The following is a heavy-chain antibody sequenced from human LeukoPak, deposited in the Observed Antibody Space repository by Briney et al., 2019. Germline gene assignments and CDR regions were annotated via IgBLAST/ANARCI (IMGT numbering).Heavy chain of an antibody. CDR2: IYYSGST. CDR1: GGSISSYY. Sequence: SETLSLTCTVSGGSISSYYWSWIRQPPGKGLEWIGYIYYSGSTYYSPSLKTRVIISVDTSKNQFSLRLSSVTAADTAVYYCARESRLLYFGDLLYNWFDPWGQGTLVTVSS. CDR3: ARESRLLYFGDLLYNWFDP. V-gene: IGHV4-59*12. D-gene: IGHD3-10*01. J-gene: IGHJ5*02.